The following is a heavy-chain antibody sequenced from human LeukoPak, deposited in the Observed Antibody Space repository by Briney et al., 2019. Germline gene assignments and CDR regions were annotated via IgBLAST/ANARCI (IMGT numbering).Heavy chain of an antibody. CDR2: IRYGGSNK. CDR1: GFTFSCYG. V-gene: IGHV3-30*02. Sequence: PGGSLTLSCSAAGFTFSCYGMHWFRQPPGKGLEWVAFIRYGGSNKYYADSVKCRFTISRDNSKNTLYLQMNSLRAEDTAVYYCAKDPMIAVAGTFGFKNRNYYYYGMDVWGQGTTVTVSS. D-gene: IGHD6-19*01. J-gene: IGHJ6*02. CDR3: AKDPMIAVAGTFGFKNRNYYYYGMDV.